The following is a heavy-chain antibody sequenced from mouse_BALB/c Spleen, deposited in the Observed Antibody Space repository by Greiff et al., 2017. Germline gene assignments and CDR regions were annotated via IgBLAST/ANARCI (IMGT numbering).Heavy chain of an antibody. CDR2: INPSSGYT. J-gene: IGHJ2*01. D-gene: IGHD2-14*01. Sequence: QVQLKESGAELARPVASVKMSCKASGYTFTSYTMHWVKQRPGQGLEWIGYINPSSGYTNYNQKFKDKATLTADKSSSTAYMQLSSLTSEDSAVYYCARLDYRYDGFDYWGQGTTLTVSS. CDR1: GYTFTSYT. V-gene: IGHV1-4*01. CDR3: ARLDYRYDGFDY.